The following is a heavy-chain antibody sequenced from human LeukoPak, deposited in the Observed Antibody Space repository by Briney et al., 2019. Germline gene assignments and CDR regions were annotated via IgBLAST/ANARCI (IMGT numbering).Heavy chain of an antibody. CDR1: GYTFTCYY. Sequence: ASVQVSCQASGYTFTCYYVHWVRQAPGQGFERMGWINPDRGAPNYAQKLQGRVTMTRDTSITTAYMELSRLRSDDTAVYDCARDFTGGYFDYWGEGTLVTVSS. J-gene: IGHJ4*02. CDR3: ARDFTGGYFDY. D-gene: IGHD2-8*02. V-gene: IGHV1-2*02. CDR2: INPDRGAP.